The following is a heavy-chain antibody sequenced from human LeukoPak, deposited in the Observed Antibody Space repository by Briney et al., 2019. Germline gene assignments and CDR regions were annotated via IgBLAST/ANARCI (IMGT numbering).Heavy chain of an antibody. Sequence: GGSLRLSCAASGFTFSDNYMTWVRQAPGKGLEWLSYISGNGGVIQYADSVKGRFTISRDNAKNLLYLQMDSLRVEDTAVYYCARHSSGWPGVYYYYYMDVWGKGTTVTISS. V-gene: IGHV3-11*04. CDR1: GFTFSDNY. CDR2: ISGNGGVI. D-gene: IGHD6-19*01. J-gene: IGHJ6*03. CDR3: ARHSSGWPGVYYYYYMDV.